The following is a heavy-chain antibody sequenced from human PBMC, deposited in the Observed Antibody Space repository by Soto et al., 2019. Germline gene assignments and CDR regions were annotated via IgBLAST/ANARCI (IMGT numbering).Heavy chain of an antibody. D-gene: IGHD4-17*01. CDR3: AREPDYGDYYYYYMDV. V-gene: IGHV1-3*01. CDR2: INAGNGNT. Sequence: ASVKVSCKASGYTFTSYAMHWVRQAPGQRLEWMGWINAGNGNTKYSQKFRGRVTITRDTSASTAYMELSSLRSEDTAVYYCAREPDYGDYYYYYMDVWGKGTTVTVSS. J-gene: IGHJ6*03. CDR1: GYTFTSYA.